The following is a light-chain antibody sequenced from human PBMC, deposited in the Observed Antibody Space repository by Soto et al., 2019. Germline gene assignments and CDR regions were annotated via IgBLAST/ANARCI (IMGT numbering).Light chain of an antibody. Sequence: QSALTQPASVSGSPGQSITISCTGTSSDVGGYNYVSWYQQHPGKAPKLMIYEVXNRXSXXXXRXXGSKSGNTASLTISGLQAXDEADYYCSSYTSSSTLGVFGTGTKVTVL. CDR2: EVX. J-gene: IGLJ1*01. CDR3: SSYTSSSTLGV. V-gene: IGLV2-14*01. CDR1: SSDVGGYNY.